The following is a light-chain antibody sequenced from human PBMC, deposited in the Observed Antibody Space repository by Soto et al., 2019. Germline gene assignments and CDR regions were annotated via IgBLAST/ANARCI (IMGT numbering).Light chain of an antibody. V-gene: IGKV1-39*01. CDR3: QQCYSTPYT. CDR2: AAS. CDR1: QSISAY. J-gene: IGKJ2*01. Sequence: DIQMTQSPSSLSASVGDRVTITCRASQSISAYLNWYQHKSGEAPKLLIYAASSLQSGVPSRFSGRGSGTDFTLTISSLQPEDFATYYCQQCYSTPYTFGQGTKLEIK.